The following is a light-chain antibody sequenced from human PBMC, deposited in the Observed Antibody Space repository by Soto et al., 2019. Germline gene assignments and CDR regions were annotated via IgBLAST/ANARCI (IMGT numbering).Light chain of an antibody. CDR2: RAS. J-gene: IGKJ2*01. Sequence: DILLTQSPATLSLSPGDRANISCRASQSVSSYLAWYQQKPGQAPRLLIYRASTRATGVPGRFSCSGSGTEVTLTVNRLQSEEGAGYYCQQYNNWPHTFGQGT. CDR1: QSVSSY. CDR3: QQYNNWPHT. V-gene: IGKV3-15*01.